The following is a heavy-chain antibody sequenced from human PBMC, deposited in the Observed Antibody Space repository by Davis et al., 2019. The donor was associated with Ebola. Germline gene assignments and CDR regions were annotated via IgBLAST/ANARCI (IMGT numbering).Heavy chain of an antibody. CDR1: GFTFSSYS. CDR2: ISSGSSYI. CDR3: ARVGNYYYYMDV. V-gene: IGHV3-21*01. D-gene: IGHD7-27*01. J-gene: IGHJ6*03. Sequence: GGSLRLSCAASGFTFSSYSMNWVRQAPGKGLEWVSSISSGSSYIYYADSVKGRFTFSRDNAKHSLYLQMNSLRVEDTAVYYCARVGNYYYYMDVWGKGTTVTVSS.